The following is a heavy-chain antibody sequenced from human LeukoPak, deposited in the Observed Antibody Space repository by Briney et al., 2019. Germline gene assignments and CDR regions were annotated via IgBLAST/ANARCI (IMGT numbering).Heavy chain of an antibody. CDR3: VRGVAGSDY. CDR1: GFTFSSYD. J-gene: IGHJ4*02. D-gene: IGHD6-19*01. V-gene: IGHV3-13*01. Sequence: GGSLRLSCAASGFTFSSYDMHWVRQPIGKSLEWVSAIGVAGDTYYPGSVKGRFTSSRENAKIFLYLQMDSLRAGDTAVYYCVRGVAGSDYWGQGTLVTVSS. CDR2: IGVAGDT.